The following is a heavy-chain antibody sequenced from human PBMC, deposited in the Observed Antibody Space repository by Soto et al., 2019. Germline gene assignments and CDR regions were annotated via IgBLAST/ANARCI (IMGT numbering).Heavy chain of an antibody. CDR3: ARAISPYTIFGVVITNYGMDV. V-gene: IGHV3-48*03. D-gene: IGHD3-3*01. CDR1: GFTFSSYE. CDR2: ISSSGSTI. J-gene: IGHJ6*02. Sequence: GGSLRLSCAASGFTFSSYEMNWVRQAPGKGLEWVSYISSSGSTIYYADSVKGRFTISRDNAKNSLYLQMNSLRAEDTAVYYCARAISPYTIFGVVITNYGMDVWGQGTTVTVSS.